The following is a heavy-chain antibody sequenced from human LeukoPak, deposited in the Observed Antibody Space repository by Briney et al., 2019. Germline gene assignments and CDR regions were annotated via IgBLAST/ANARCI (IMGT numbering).Heavy chain of an antibody. V-gene: IGHV4-4*07. CDR3: ARDGVYDSSGYYENWFDP. CDR2: IYTSGST. J-gene: IGHJ5*02. D-gene: IGHD3-22*01. CDR1: GGSISSYY. Sequence: PSETLSLTCTVSGGSISSYYWSWIRQPAGKGLEWIGRIYTSGSTNYNPSLKSRVTMSVDTSKNQFSLKLSSVTAADTAVYYCARDGVYDSSGYYENWFDPWGQGTLVTVSS.